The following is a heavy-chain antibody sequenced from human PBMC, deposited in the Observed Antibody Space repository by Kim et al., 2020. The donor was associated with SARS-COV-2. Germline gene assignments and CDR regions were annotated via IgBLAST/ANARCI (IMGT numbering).Heavy chain of an antibody. Sequence: ASVKVSCKASGYIFTGYQMHWVRQAPRQGLEWMGWIKSNNGGTTYAQKFQGRVTMTRDTSITTAYMELSGLTSDDTAVYYCVTIVTGEDAFDIWGQGTMV. V-gene: IGHV1-2*02. D-gene: IGHD7-27*01. CDR3: VTIVTGEDAFDI. CDR2: IKSNNGGT. J-gene: IGHJ3*02. CDR1: GYIFTGYQ.